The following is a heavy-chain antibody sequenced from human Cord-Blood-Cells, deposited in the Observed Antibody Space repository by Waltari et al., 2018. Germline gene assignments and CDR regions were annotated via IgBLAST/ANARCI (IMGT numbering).Heavy chain of an antibody. D-gene: IGHD2-15*01. CDR2: IYYSGST. V-gene: IGHV4-59*01. J-gene: IGHJ2*01. CDR3: ARVFPVVVKENWYFDL. CDR1: GGSISSYY. Sequence: QVQLQESGPGLVKPSETLSLTCTVSGGSISSYYWSWIRQPPGKGLEWIGYIYYSGSTNDNPSLKSRVTISVDTSKNQFSLKLSSVTAADTAVYYCARVFPVVVKENWYFDLWGRGTLVTVSS.